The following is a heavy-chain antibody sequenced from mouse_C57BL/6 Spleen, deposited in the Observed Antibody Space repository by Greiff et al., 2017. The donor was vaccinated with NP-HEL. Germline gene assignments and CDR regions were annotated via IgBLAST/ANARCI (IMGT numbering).Heavy chain of an antibody. J-gene: IGHJ3*01. CDR1: GYTFTSYW. CDR3: AISTMIKGWFAY. D-gene: IGHD2-4*01. Sequence: VQLQQPGAELVMPGASVKLSCKASGYTFTSYWMHWVKQRPGQGLEWIGEIDPSDSYTNYNQKFKGKSTLTVDKSSSTAYMQLSSLTSEDSAVYYCAISTMIKGWFAYWGQGTLVTVSA. CDR2: IDPSDSYT. V-gene: IGHV1-69*01.